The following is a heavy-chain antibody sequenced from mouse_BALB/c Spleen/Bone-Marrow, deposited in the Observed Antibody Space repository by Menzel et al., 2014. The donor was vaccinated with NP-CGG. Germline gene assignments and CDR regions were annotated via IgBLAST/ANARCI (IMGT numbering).Heavy chain of an antibody. V-gene: IGHV3-6*02. CDR2: ISYDGSN. D-gene: IGHD2-4*01. Sequence: VQLQQSGPGLVKPSQSLSLTCSVTGYSITGGYFWNWIRQFPGNKLEWMGYISYDGSNNYNPSLKNRISIIRDTSRNQFFLKLNSVTTEDTAEYFCTRALMIVTGPMDYWGQGTSVTVSS. J-gene: IGHJ4*01. CDR1: GYSITGGYF. CDR3: TRALMIVTGPMDY.